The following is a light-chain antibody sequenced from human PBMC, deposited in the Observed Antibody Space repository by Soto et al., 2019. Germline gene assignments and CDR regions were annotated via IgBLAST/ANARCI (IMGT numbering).Light chain of an antibody. J-gene: IGKJ4*01. V-gene: IGKV3-11*01. CDR1: QSVSSY. CDR3: QQRISWPLT. Sequence: EIVLTQSPATLSLSPGERATLSCRASQSVSSYLVWYQQKPGQAPRLLIFDAFNRATGIPARFSGSGSGTDFTLTISSLEPEDFAVYYCQQRISWPLTFGGGTKVEIK. CDR2: DAF.